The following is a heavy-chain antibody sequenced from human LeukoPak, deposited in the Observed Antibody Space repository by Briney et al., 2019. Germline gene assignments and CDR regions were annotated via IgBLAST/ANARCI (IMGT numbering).Heavy chain of an antibody. CDR2: ISSSGSTI. J-gene: IGHJ3*02. CDR3: ARDFPSYYYDSSGYYDAFDI. Sequence: PGGSLRLSCAASGFTSSDYYMSWIRQAPGKGLEWVSYISSSGSTIYYADSVKGRFTISRDNAKNSLYLQMNSLRAEDTAVYYCARDFPSYYYDSSGYYDAFDIWGQGTMVTVSS. D-gene: IGHD3-22*01. CDR1: GFTSSDYY. V-gene: IGHV3-11*04.